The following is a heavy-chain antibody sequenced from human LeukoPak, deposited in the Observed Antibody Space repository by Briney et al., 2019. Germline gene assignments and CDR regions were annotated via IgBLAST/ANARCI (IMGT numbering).Heavy chain of an antibody. Sequence: GASLKISCKGSGSSFTSYWIGCVRQMPRKGLEWMGIIYPGDSDTRYSPSFQGQVTISADKSISTAYLQWSSLKASDTAMYYCARARYCSSTSCYEVFDYWGQGTLVTVSS. D-gene: IGHD2-2*01. CDR1: GSSFTSYW. J-gene: IGHJ4*02. CDR3: ARARYCSSTSCYEVFDY. CDR2: IYPGDSDT. V-gene: IGHV5-51*01.